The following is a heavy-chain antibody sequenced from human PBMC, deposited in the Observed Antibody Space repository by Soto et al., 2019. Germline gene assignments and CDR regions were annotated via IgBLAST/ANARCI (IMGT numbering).Heavy chain of an antibody. CDR1: GGSISSYY. Sequence: SETLSLTCTVSGGSISSYYWSWIRQPPGKGLEWIGYIYYSGSTNYNPSLKSRVTISVDTSKNQFSLKLSSVTAADTAVYYCARDPDTAMDDAFDIWGQGTMVTVSS. CDR3: ARDPDTAMDDAFDI. V-gene: IGHV4-59*01. D-gene: IGHD5-18*01. J-gene: IGHJ3*02. CDR2: IYYSGST.